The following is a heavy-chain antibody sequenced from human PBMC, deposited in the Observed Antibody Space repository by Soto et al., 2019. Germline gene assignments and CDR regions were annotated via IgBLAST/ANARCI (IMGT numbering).Heavy chain of an antibody. CDR3: ARHGPAARYYYGSGSWFDP. V-gene: IGHV4-39*01. J-gene: IGHJ5*02. CDR2: IYYSGST. D-gene: IGHD3-10*01. Sequence: SETLSLTCTVSGGSISSSSYYWGWIRQPPGKGLEWIGSIYYSGSTYYNPSLKSRVTISVDTSKNQFSLKLSSVTAADTAVYYCARHGPAARYYYGSGSWFDPWGQGTLVTVSS. CDR1: GGSISSSSYY.